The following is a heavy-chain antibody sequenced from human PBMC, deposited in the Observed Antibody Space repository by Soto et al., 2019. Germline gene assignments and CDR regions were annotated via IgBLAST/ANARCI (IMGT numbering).Heavy chain of an antibody. CDR3: ARDPLDNYRDKRGTWFDT. V-gene: IGHV1-2*02. CDR1: GYTFAGYY. D-gene: IGHD4-17*01. CDR2: INPNSGGT. Sequence: ASVKVSCKASGYTFAGYYMHWVQQAPGQGLEWMGWINPNSGGTNYAQKFQGRVTMTRDTSISTAYMELSRLRSDDTAVYYCARDPLDNYRDKRGTWFDTWGQGTLVTVSS. J-gene: IGHJ5*02.